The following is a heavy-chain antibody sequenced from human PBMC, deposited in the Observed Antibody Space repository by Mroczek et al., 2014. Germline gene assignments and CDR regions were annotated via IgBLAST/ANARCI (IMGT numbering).Heavy chain of an antibody. V-gene: IGHV3-33*06. CDR3: AKSHYYGSGRPNYYYYGMDV. CDR2: IWYDGSNK. D-gene: IGHD3-10*01. CDR1: GFTFSSYG. J-gene: IGHJ6*02. Sequence: QVQLVESGGGVVQPGRSLRLSCAASGFTFSSYGMHWVRQAPGKGLEWVAVIWYDGSNKYYADSVKGRFTISRDNSKNTLYLQMNSLRAEDTAVYYCAKSHYYGSGRPNYYYYGMDVWGQGTTVTVSS.